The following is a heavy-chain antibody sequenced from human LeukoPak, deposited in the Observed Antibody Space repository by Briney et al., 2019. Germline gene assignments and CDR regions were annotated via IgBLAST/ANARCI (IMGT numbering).Heavy chain of an antibody. Sequence: GGSLRLSCAASGFTFDDYAMHWARQAPGKGLEWVSGISWNSGSIGYADSVKGRFTISRDNAKNSLYLQMNSLRAEDTALYYCAKARYYYYYYMDVWGKGTTVTISS. V-gene: IGHV3-9*01. CDR2: ISWNSGSI. J-gene: IGHJ6*03. CDR1: GFTFDDYA. CDR3: AKARYYYYYYMDV.